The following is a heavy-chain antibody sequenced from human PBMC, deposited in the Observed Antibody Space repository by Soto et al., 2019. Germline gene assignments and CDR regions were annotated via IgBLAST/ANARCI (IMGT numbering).Heavy chain of an antibody. CDR3: ARERGATTYNYYGMDV. CDR2: IYYSGST. V-gene: IGHV4-31*03. CDR1: GGSISSGGYY. D-gene: IGHD5-12*01. Sequence: PSETLSLTCTVSGGSISSGGYYWSWIRQHPGKGLEWIGYIYYSGSTYYNPPLKSRVTISVDTSKNQFSLKLSSVTAADTAVYYCARERGATTYNYYGMDVWGQGTTVTVSS. J-gene: IGHJ6*02.